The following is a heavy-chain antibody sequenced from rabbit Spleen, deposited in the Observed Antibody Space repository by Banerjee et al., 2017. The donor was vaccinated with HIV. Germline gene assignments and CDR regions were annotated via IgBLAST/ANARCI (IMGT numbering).Heavy chain of an antibody. CDR3: ARDSGTSFSSYGMDL. CDR2: IGAGVSYTS. CDR1: GFSFTYIDY. Sequence: QLLEESGGDLVKPGASLTPTCTASGFSFTYIDYMCWVRQTPGKGPEWIACIGAGVSYTSYYATWAKGRFTISKTSSTTVTLQMTSLTAADTATYFCARDSGTSFSSYGMDLWGPGTLVTVS. D-gene: IGHD8-1*01. V-gene: IGHV1S40*01. J-gene: IGHJ6*01.